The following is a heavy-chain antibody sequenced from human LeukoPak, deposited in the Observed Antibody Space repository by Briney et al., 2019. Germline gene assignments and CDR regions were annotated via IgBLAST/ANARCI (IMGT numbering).Heavy chain of an antibody. Sequence: LETLSLTCAVYGGSFSGYYWSWIRQPPGKGLEWIGEINHSGSTNYNPSLKSRVTISVDTSKNQFSLKLSSVTAADTAVYYCARVFGGYYNYWGQGTLVTVSP. V-gene: IGHV4-34*01. CDR2: INHSGST. J-gene: IGHJ4*02. CDR1: GGSFSGYY. D-gene: IGHD3-22*01. CDR3: ARVFGGYYNY.